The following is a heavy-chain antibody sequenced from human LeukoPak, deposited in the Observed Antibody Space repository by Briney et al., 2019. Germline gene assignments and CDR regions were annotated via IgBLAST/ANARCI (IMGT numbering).Heavy chain of an antibody. V-gene: IGHV3-23*01. CDR1: GLTFTTYA. D-gene: IGHD6-19*01. Sequence: GGSLRLSCAASGLTFTTYAMTWVRLTPGKGLEWVSAISGSGVDTYYAASVKGRFTISRDTSKNTLYLQLNNLTTEDTAIYYCARDLGWYQGFDSWGQGTLVTVSS. CDR3: ARDLGWYQGFDS. J-gene: IGHJ4*02. CDR2: ISGSGVDT.